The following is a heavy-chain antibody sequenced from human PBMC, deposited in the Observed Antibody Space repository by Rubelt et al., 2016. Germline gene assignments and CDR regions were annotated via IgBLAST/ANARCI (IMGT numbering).Heavy chain of an antibody. Sequence: YTFTSYAMHWVRQAPGQRLEWMGWINAGNGNTKYSQKFQGRVTMTEDTSTDTAYMELSSLRSEDTAVYYCSTADSSSWYDATDTWGQGTMVTVSS. V-gene: IGHV1-3*01. CDR3: STADSSSWYDATDT. D-gene: IGHD6-13*01. CDR1: YTFTSYA. J-gene: IGHJ3*02. CDR2: INAGNGNT.